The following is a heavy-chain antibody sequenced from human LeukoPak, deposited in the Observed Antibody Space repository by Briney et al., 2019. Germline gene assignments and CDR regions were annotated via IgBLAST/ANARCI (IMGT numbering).Heavy chain of an antibody. CDR1: GYTFTSYY. V-gene: IGHV1-46*01. CDR2: INPSGGST. Sequence: SVKVSCKASGYTFTSYYMHWVRQAPGQGLEWMGIINPSGGSTSYAQKFQGRVTMTRDTATSTVYMELSSLRSEDTAVYYCARDRQAGRFGMDVWGQGTTVTVSS. J-gene: IGHJ6*02. CDR3: ARDRQAGRFGMDV. D-gene: IGHD2-15*01.